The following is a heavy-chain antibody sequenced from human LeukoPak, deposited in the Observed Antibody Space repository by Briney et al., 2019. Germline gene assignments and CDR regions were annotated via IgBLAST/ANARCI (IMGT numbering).Heavy chain of an antibody. CDR2: IIPIFGTA. CDR1: GGTFSSYA. V-gene: IGHV1-69*05. CDR3: ARIRGANWNRRKYYYFYMDV. J-gene: IGHJ6*03. D-gene: IGHD1-20*01. Sequence: SVKVSCKASGGTFSSYAISWVRQAPGQGLEWMGRIIPIFGTANYAQKFQGRVTITTDESTSTAYMELSSLRSEDTAVYYCARIRGANWNRRKYYYFYMDVWGKGTTVTVSS.